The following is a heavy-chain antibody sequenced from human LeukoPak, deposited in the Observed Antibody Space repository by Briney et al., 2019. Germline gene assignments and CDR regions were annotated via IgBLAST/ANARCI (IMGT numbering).Heavy chain of an antibody. CDR3: ASTGAHMVRGVSKVDY. Sequence: ASVKVSCKASGYTFTSYYMHWVRQAPGQGLEWMGIINPSGGSTSYAQKFQGRVTITADKSTSTAYMELSSLRSEDTAVYYCASTGAHMVRGVSKVDYWGQGTLVTVSS. D-gene: IGHD3-10*01. J-gene: IGHJ4*02. CDR2: INPSGGST. CDR1: GYTFTSYY. V-gene: IGHV1-46*01.